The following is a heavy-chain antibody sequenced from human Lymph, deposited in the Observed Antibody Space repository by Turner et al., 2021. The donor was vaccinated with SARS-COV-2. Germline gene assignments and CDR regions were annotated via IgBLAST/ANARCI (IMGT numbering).Heavy chain of an antibody. J-gene: IGHJ5*02. CDR2: ISGSGGST. V-gene: IGHV3-23*01. CDR1: GFTFSSYA. CDR3: ANLYSSSAAGDP. D-gene: IGHD6-6*01. Sequence: EVPLLESGGGLVQPGGSLRLSCAASGFTFSSYAMSWVRQAPGKGLEWVSAISGSGGSTYYADSVKGRFTISRENSKNTLYLQMNSLRAEDTAVYYCANLYSSSAAGDPWGQGTLVTVSS.